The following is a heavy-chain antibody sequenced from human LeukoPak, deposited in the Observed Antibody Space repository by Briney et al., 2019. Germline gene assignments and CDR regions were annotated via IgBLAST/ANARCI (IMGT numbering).Heavy chain of an antibody. CDR1: GFTFSSYA. D-gene: IGHD3-10*01. CDR2: ISGSGGST. J-gene: IGHJ4*02. CDR3: AKSGRGSGSYYNAYYFDY. Sequence: GGSLRLSCAASGFTFSSYAMSWVGQAPGKGLEWVSAISGSGGSTYYADSVKGRFTISRDNSENTLYLQMNSLRAEDTAVYYCAKSGRGSGSYYNAYYFDYWGQGTLVTVSS. V-gene: IGHV3-23*01.